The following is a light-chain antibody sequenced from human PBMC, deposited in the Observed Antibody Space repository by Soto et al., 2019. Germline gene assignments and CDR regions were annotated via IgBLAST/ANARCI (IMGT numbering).Light chain of an antibody. CDR3: QQYNIWPLT. J-gene: IGKJ5*01. CDR1: QSVSSN. V-gene: IGKV3-15*01. Sequence: EIVMTQSPDTLSVSPGERATLSCRASQSVSSNLAWYQQKPGQDPRLLIYGASTRATGITARFSGSGSGTEFTLTISSLQSEDFAVYYCQQYNIWPLTFGQGTRLEIK. CDR2: GAS.